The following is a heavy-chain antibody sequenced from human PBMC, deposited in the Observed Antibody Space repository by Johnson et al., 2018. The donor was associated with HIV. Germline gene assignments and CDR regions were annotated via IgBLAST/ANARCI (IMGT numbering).Heavy chain of an antibody. V-gene: IGHV3-23*01. CDR1: RFTFSNYA. J-gene: IGHJ3*01. Sequence: VQLLESGGGVVQPGRSLRLSCVASRFTFSNYAMSWVRQAPGKGLEWVSAISDSGGSTNYADSVKGRFTISRDNSKNSLYLQMNSLRAEDTAVYYCARGRWLQLDAFDLWGQGTMVSVPS. D-gene: IGHD5-24*01. CDR2: ISDSGGST. CDR3: ARGRWLQLDAFDL.